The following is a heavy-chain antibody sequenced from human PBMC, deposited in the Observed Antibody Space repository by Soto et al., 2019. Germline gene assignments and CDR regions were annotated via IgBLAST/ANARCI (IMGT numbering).Heavy chain of an antibody. D-gene: IGHD2-21*01. CDR1: GFTFEDYA. CDR3: ARRRCGCGWCLGSFDF. CDR2: IDWNSKTI. V-gene: IGHV3-9*01. J-gene: IGHJ4*02. Sequence: EVQLVESGGGLVQPGRSLRLSCAASGFTFEDYAMHWVRQTPGKGLEWVSGIDWNSKTIIYADSVKGRFTISRDNAKNSLYRQMDSLSAEQTALCFWARRRCGCGWCLGSFDFWGQGTLVTVSS.